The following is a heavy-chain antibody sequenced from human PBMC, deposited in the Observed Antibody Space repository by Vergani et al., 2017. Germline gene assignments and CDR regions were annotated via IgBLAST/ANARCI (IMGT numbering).Heavy chain of an antibody. Sequence: EVQLVESGGGLVQPGRSLRLSCAASGFTFDDYGMSWVRQAPGKGLEWVSGINWNGGGTGYADSVKGRFTISRDNAKNSLYLQMNSLRAEDTAVYYCARCGTVLVFYYYMDVWGQGTLVTVSS. CDR2: INWNGGGT. CDR1: GFTFDDYG. CDR3: ARCGTVLVFYYYMDV. D-gene: IGHD5-18*01. J-gene: IGHJ6*03. V-gene: IGHV3-20*04.